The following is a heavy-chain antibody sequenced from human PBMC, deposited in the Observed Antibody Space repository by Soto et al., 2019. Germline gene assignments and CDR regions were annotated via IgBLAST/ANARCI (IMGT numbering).Heavy chain of an antibody. V-gene: IGHV3-64*01. Sequence: EVQLVESGGGLVQPGGSLRLSCAASGFTFSSCAMHWVRQAPGKGLEYVSAISSNGGSTYYANSVKGRFTISRDNSKNTLYLQMGSLRAEDMAVYYCARVAPPDVVVIAIPFLLGAFDIWGQGTMVTVSS. CDR3: ARVAPPDVVVIAIPFLLGAFDI. D-gene: IGHD2-21*01. CDR1: GFTFSSCA. J-gene: IGHJ3*02. CDR2: ISSNGGST.